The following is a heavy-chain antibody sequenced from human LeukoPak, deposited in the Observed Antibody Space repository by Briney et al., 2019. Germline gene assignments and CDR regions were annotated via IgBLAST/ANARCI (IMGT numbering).Heavy chain of an antibody. D-gene: IGHD3-10*01. J-gene: IGHJ4*02. CDR1: GFTFSSYA. CDR2: ISGSGGST. V-gene: IGHV3-23*01. Sequence: PGGSLRLPCAASGFTFSSYAMSWVRQAPGKGLEWVSAISGSGGSTYYADSVKGRFTISRDNAKNSLYLQMNSLRAEDTAVYYCAREKITMVRGVMVGYFDYWGQGTLVTVSS. CDR3: AREKITMVRGVMVGYFDY.